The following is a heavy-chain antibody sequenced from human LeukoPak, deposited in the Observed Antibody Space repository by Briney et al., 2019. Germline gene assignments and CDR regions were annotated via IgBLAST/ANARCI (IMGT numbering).Heavy chain of an antibody. CDR3: ARERSCSSTSCYVVDI. Sequence: SETLSLTCTLSGGSVSSGSYYWSWIRQPPGKGLEWIGYIYYSGSTNYNPSLKSRVTISVDTSKNQFSLKLSSVTAADTAVYYCARERSCSSTSCYVVDIWGQGTMVTVSS. V-gene: IGHV4-61*01. CDR1: GGSVSSGSYY. J-gene: IGHJ3*02. CDR2: IYYSGST. D-gene: IGHD2-2*01.